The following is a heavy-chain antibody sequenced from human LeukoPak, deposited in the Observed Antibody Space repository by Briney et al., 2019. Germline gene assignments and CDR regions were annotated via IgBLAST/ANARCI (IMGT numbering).Heavy chain of an antibody. CDR2: ISWNSGSI. CDR1: GFTFDDYA. CDR3: AKKGSSGSLEFDY. D-gene: IGHD6-19*01. J-gene: IGHJ4*02. V-gene: IGHV3-9*03. Sequence: HPGRSLRVSCAASGFTFDDYALHWVRQAPGKGLEWVSGISWNSGSIGYADSVKGRFTISRDNAKNSLYLQMNSLRAEDMALYYCAKKGSSGSLEFDYWGQGTLVTVSS.